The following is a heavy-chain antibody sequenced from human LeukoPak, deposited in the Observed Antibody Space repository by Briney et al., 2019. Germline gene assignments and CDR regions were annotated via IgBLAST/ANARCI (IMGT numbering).Heavy chain of an antibody. D-gene: IGHD2-15*01. CDR1: GGSISSYY. J-gene: IGHJ5*02. Sequence: SETLSLTCTVSGGSISSYYWSWIRQPPGKGLEWIGYIYYSGSTNYNPSLKSRVTISVDTSKNQFSLKLSSVTAADTAVYYCAREPRYCSGGSCGFDPWGQGTLVTVSS. V-gene: IGHV4-59*01. CDR3: AREPRYCSGGSCGFDP. CDR2: IYYSGST.